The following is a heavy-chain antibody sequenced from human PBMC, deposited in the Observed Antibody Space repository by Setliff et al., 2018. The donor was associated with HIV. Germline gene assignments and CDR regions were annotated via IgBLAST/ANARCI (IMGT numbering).Heavy chain of an antibody. Sequence: PGGSLRLSCAASGFTFSSYSMNWVRQTPGKGLEWIGEINHGGITNSNPSLKSRVTISVGTSKNLFSLKMSSVTAADTAIYYCVRRKSELRLISDYMDVWGKGTTVTVSS. V-gene: IGHV4-34*01. J-gene: IGHJ6*03. CDR2: INHGGIT. CDR1: GFTFSSYS. D-gene: IGHD3-10*01. CDR3: VRRKSELRLISDYMDV.